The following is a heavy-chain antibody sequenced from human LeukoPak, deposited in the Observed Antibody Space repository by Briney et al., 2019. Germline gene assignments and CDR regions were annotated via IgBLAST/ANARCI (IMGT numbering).Heavy chain of an antibody. D-gene: IGHD1-7*01. V-gene: IGHV5-51*01. CDR1: GYSFSSYW. CDR3: ARRRGTTGTTSNWFDP. J-gene: IGHJ5*02. Sequence: GESLQISCKGSGYSFSSYWIAWVRQMPGKGLEWMGIIYPGDSDTRYSPSFQGQVTISADKSISTAYLQWSSLKASDTAMYYCARRRGTTGTTSNWFDPWGQGTLVTVSS. CDR2: IYPGDSDT.